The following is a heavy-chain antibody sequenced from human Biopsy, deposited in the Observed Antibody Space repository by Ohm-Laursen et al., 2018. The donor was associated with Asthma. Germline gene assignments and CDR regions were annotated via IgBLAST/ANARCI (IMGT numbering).Heavy chain of an antibody. Sequence: PPGTLSLTCTVSGVSISSDYWSWIRQPPGKGLEWIGHIYYSGSTNYQPSLKSRVTISVDTSKNQFSLKLRSVTAADAAVYYCARGISRVTGLFDHFDSWGQGTLVTVSS. CDR2: IYYSGST. J-gene: IGHJ4*02. CDR1: GVSISSDY. D-gene: IGHD2-21*02. V-gene: IGHV4-59*01. CDR3: ARGISRVTGLFDHFDS.